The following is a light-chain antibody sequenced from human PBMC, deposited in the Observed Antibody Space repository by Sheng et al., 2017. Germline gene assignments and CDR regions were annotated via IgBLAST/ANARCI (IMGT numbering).Light chain of an antibody. J-gene: IGLJ1*01. CDR2: RDV. V-gene: IGLV3-9*01. CDR3: QVWDSTSASYV. Sequence: SYDLSQPFSVSVALGQTATITCGGTNIGSKNVHCYHQKPGQAPMLVIYRDVKRASGIPERFAGSNSGNTATLTISRAQVGDEAEYYCQVWDSTSASYVFGPGTTVTVL. CDR1: NIGSKN.